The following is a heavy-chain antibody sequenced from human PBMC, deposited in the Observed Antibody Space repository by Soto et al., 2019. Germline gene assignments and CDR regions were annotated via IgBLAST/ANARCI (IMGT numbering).Heavy chain of an antibody. D-gene: IGHD6-19*01. J-gene: IGHJ4*02. CDR3: ASLPAVAGPSDY. Sequence: SVKVSCKASGGTFSSYAISCVRQAPGQGFEWMGGIIPIFGTANYAQKFQGRVTITADESTSTAYMELSSLRSEDTAVYYCASLPAVAGPSDYWGQGTLVTVSS. V-gene: IGHV1-69*13. CDR1: GGTFSSYA. CDR2: IIPIFGTA.